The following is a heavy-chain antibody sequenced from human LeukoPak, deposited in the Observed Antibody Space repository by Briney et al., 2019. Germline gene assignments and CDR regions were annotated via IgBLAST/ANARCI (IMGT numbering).Heavy chain of an antibody. J-gene: IGHJ4*02. D-gene: IGHD3-22*01. Sequence: GGSLRLSCAESGFTFSSYGIHWVRQAPGKGLEWVAVIWYDGSNKYYADSVKGRFTISRDNSKNTLYLQMNSLRAEDTAVYYCARDDSEPYDSSVYYPSYYFDYGGQGTLVTVSS. V-gene: IGHV3-33*01. CDR3: ARDDSEPYDSSVYYPSYYFDY. CDR1: GFTFSSYG. CDR2: IWYDGSNK.